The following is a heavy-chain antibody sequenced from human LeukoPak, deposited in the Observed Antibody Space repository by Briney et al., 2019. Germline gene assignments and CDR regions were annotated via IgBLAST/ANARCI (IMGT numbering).Heavy chain of an antibody. CDR2: IYTSGST. D-gene: IGHD2-8*02. J-gene: IGHJ6*03. CDR3: ARDLVRSYYYMDV. CDR1: GGSISSGSYY. V-gene: IGHV4-61*02. Sequence: SETLSLTCTVSGGSISSGSYYWSWIRQPAGKGLEWIGRIYTSGSTNHNPSLKSRVTISVDTSKNQFSLKLSSVTAADTAVYYCARDLVRSYYYMDVWGKGTTVTVSS.